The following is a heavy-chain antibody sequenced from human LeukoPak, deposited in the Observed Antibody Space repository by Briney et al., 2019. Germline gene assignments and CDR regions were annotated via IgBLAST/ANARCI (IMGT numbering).Heavy chain of an antibody. D-gene: IGHD3-3*01. CDR2: ISGSGGSA. J-gene: IGHJ5*02. CDR3: AKVEGYDFWSGYSPSWFDP. CDR1: GFTFSSYA. Sequence: GGSLRLSCAASGFTFSSYAMSWVRQAPGKGLEWVSAISGSGGSAYYADSVKGRFTISRDNSKNTLYLQMNSLRAEDTAVYYCAKVEGYDFWSGYSPSWFDPWGQGTLVTVSS. V-gene: IGHV3-23*01.